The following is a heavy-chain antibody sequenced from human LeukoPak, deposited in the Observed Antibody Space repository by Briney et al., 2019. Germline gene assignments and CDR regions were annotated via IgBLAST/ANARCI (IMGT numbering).Heavy chain of an antibody. Sequence: SETLSLTCTVSGGSISSSSYYWGWIRQPPGKGLEWIGSIYYSGSTYYNPSLKSRVTISVDTSKNQFSLKLSSVTAADTAVYYCARHYDSSGYSHFDYWGQGTLVTVSS. CDR2: IYYSGST. D-gene: IGHD3-22*01. J-gene: IGHJ4*02. V-gene: IGHV4-39*01. CDR3: ARHYDSSGYSHFDY. CDR1: GGSISSSSYY.